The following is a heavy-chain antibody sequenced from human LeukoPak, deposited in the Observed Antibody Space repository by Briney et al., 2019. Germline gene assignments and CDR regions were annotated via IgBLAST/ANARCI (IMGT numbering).Heavy chain of an antibody. D-gene: IGHD3-10*01. CDR3: ARDRTYYYGSGQKPEDAFDI. CDR1: GGSISSYY. CDR2: IYYSGST. Sequence: SQTLSLTCTVSGGSISSYYWSWIRQPPGKGLEWIGYIYYSGSTNYNPSLKSRVTISVDTSKNQFSLKLSSVTAADTAVYYCARDRTYYYGSGQKPEDAFDIWGQGTMVTVSS. J-gene: IGHJ3*02. V-gene: IGHV4-59*01.